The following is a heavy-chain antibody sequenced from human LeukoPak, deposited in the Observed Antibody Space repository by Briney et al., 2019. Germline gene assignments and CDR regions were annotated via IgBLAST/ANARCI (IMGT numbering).Heavy chain of an antibody. CDR2: IYYSGST. D-gene: IGHD6-6*01. J-gene: IGHJ4*02. CDR3: ARVKVAGLAARPVYFFDY. CDR1: GGSFSSGSYY. Sequence: SATLSLPCTVSGGSFSSGSYYWRRVRQPPGKGLEWIGCIYYSGSTNYNPSLKSRVTISVDMSKNQFSLKLSSVTAADTAVYYCARVKVAGLAARPVYFFDYWGQGTLVTVSS. V-gene: IGHV4-61*01.